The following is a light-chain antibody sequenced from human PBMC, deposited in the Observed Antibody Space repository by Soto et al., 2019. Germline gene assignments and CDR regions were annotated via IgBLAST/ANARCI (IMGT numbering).Light chain of an antibody. V-gene: IGLV2-14*01. CDR1: SSDVGGYNY. J-gene: IGLJ1*01. Sequence: QSVLTQPAAVSGSPGKSITISCTGTSSDVGGYNYVSWYQQHPGKAPKLMIYEVSNRPSGVSNRFSGSKSGNTASLTISGLQAEDEADYYCSSYTSSSFYVFGTGTKLTVL. CDR2: EVS. CDR3: SSYTSSSFYV.